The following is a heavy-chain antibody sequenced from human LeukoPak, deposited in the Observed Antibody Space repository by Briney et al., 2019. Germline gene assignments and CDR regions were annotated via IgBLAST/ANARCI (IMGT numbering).Heavy chain of an antibody. CDR1: GGSISSGGYS. J-gene: IGHJ6*02. CDR2: IYYSGST. CDR3: ARDGRYYYDSSSFHYYYGMDV. V-gene: IGHV4-61*08. D-gene: IGHD3-22*01. Sequence: SQTLSLTCAVSGGSISSGGYSWSWIRQPPGKGLEWIGYIYYSGSTNYNPSLKSRVTISVDTSKNQFSLRLSSVTAADTAVYFCARDGRYYYDSSSFHYYYGMDVWGQGTTVTVSS.